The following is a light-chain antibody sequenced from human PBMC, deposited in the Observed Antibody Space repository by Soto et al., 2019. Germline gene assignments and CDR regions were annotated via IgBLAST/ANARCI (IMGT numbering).Light chain of an antibody. Sequence: EIVMTQSPATLSVSPGERATLSCRASQSVSNNLAWYQQKPGQAPRLLIYFASTRATGIPARFSGSGSETEFTLTISRLQSEDFAVYYCQHYNKWPLTFGGGTKVVTK. CDR2: FAS. CDR1: QSVSNN. J-gene: IGKJ4*01. V-gene: IGKV3-15*01. CDR3: QHYNKWPLT.